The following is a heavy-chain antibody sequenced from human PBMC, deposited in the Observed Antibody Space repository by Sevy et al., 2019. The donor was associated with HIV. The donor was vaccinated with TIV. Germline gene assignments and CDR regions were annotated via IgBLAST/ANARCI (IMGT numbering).Heavy chain of an antibody. D-gene: IGHD6-19*01. J-gene: IGHJ4*02. Sequence: GGSLRLSCAASGFTFSSYAMSWVRQAPGKGLEWVSSFTGSGTNTFYADSVKGRFTISRDNSKNTLNLQMNSLRAKDTAVYYCAKDSILVAGHFDYWGQGTLVTVSS. CDR2: FTGSGTNT. CDR3: AKDSILVAGHFDY. CDR1: GFTFSSYA. V-gene: IGHV3-23*01.